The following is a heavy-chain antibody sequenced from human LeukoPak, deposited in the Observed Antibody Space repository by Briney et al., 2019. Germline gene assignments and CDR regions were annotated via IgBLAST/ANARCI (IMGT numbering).Heavy chain of an antibody. D-gene: IGHD6-19*01. CDR3: ARGGWRFDY. CDR2: IYYSGST. J-gene: IGHJ4*02. V-gene: IGHV4-59*11. Sequence: PSETLSLTCTVSGGSISSHYWSWIRQPPGKGLEWIGYIYYSGSTNYNPSLKSRATISVDTSKNQFSLKLSSVTAADTAVYYCARGGWRFDYWGQGTLVTVSS. CDR1: GGSISSHY.